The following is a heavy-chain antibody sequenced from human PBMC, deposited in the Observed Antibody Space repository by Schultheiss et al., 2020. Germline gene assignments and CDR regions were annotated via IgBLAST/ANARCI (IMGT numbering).Heavy chain of an antibody. V-gene: IGHV3-33*08. CDR3: ARRGVVPAALGYYYYYYYMDV. Sequence: GGSLRLSCAPSGFNVGGNSMSWVRQAPGKGLEWVAVIWYDGSNKYYADSVKGRFTISRDNAKNSLYLQMNSLRAEDTAVYYCARRGVVPAALGYYYYYYYMDVWGKGTTVTVSS. J-gene: IGHJ6*03. CDR2: IWYDGSNK. CDR1: GFNVGGNS. D-gene: IGHD2-2*01.